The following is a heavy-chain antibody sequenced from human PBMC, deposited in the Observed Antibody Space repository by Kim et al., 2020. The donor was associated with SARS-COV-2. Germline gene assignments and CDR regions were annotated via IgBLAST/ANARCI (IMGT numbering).Heavy chain of an antibody. V-gene: IGHV4-59*01. Sequence: LKGRVTISVDTSKNQFSLKLSAVTAADTAVYYCARDRSGGFCGGDCYVDYWGQGTLVTVSS. D-gene: IGHD2-21*02. J-gene: IGHJ4*02. CDR3: ARDRSGGFCGGDCYVDY.